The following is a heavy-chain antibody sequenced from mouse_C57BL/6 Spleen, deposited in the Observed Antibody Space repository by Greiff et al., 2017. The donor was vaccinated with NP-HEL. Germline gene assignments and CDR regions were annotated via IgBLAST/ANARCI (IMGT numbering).Heavy chain of an antibody. J-gene: IGHJ1*03. D-gene: IGHD1-1*01. CDR2: ILPGSGST. CDR3: ARRGYYGSSSHWYFDV. Sequence: VKLQESGAELMKPGASVKLSCKATGYTFTGYWIEWVKQRPGHGLEWIGEILPGSGSTNYNEKFKGKATFTADTSSNTAYMQLSSLTTEDSAIYYCARRGYYGSSSHWYFDVWGTGTTVTVSS. V-gene: IGHV1-9*01. CDR1: GYTFTGYW.